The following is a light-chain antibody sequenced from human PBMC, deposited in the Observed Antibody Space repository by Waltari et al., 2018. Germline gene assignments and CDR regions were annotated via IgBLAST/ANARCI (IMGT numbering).Light chain of an antibody. CDR2: GAS. Sequence: DIQMTQSPSSLSASVGDRVTISCRASQSISFSLNWYQQKLGQAPRLLIYGASSLQFGVPSKFSGSGSGTDFTPTISGLQPDDIATYYCQQSYTTPLTFGGGTKVEIK. V-gene: IGKV1-39*01. CDR1: QSISFS. J-gene: IGKJ4*01. CDR3: QQSYTTPLT.